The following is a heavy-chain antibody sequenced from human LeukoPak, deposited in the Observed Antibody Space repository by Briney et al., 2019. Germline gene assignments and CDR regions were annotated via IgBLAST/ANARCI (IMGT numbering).Heavy chain of an antibody. CDR2: AGWAGGTT. D-gene: IGHD3-10*02. CDR3: AKELDTMFFDY. J-gene: IGHJ4*02. V-gene: IGHV3-43*01. Sequence: GSLRLSCATSGFNFDRYTIHWVRQAPGKGLEWVSLAGWAGGTTFYSDSVRGRFTISRDSGRKSVYLQMNSLTTDDTAFYFCAKELDTMFFDYWGQGAPVTVSS. CDR1: GFNFDRYT.